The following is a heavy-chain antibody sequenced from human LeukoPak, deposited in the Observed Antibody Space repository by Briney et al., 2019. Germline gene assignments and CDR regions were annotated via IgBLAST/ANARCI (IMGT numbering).Heavy chain of an antibody. CDR2: ISVSGGII. CDR3: AREASYSSSWATFDN. D-gene: IGHD6-13*01. V-gene: IGHV3-48*03. CDR1: GFTFSSYE. Sequence: GGSLRLSCAASGFTFSSYEMNWVRQAPGKGLEWVSYISVSGGIIYYADSVRGRFTISRDNAKNSLFLQMNSLTVKDTAVYYCAREASYSSSWATFDNWGQGTLVTV. J-gene: IGHJ4*02.